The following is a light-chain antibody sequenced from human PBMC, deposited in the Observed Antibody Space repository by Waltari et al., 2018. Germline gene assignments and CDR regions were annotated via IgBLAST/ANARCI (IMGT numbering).Light chain of an antibody. Sequence: QSVLTQPPSASGTPGQSVTIPCSGTPSNIGTNYVSWYQQLPGTAPKLLIYLTHQRPSGVPDRFSASKSGTSASLAISGLRFEDEGDYYCATRDEGPTVVFGGGTKVTVL. CDR2: LTH. CDR3: ATRDEGPTVV. J-gene: IGLJ2*01. CDR1: PSNIGTNY. V-gene: IGLV1-47*01.